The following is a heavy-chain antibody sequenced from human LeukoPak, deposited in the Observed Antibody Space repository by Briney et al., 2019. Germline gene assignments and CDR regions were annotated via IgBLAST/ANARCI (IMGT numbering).Heavy chain of an antibody. CDR2: INPNSGGT. CDR3: ARDFYSPLLAPVSLRPIRGHAFDI. J-gene: IGHJ3*02. Sequence: GASVKVSCKASGYTFTSYGISWVRQAPGQGLEWMGWINPNSGGTNYAQKFQGRVTMTRDTSISTAYMELSRLRSDDTAVYYCARDFYSPLLAPVSLRPIRGHAFDIWGQGTMVTVSS. CDR1: GYTFTSYG. V-gene: IGHV1-2*02. D-gene: IGHD2/OR15-2a*01.